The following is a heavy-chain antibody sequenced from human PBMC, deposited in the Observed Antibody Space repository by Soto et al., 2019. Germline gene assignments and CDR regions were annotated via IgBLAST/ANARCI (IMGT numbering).Heavy chain of an antibody. CDR3: AKDIGGGYCSGGSCYPDVYFQH. CDR1: GFTFDDYA. Sequence: GGSLRLSCAASGFTFDDYAMHWVRQAPGKGLEWVSGISWNSGSIGYADSVKGRFTISRDNAKNSLYLQMNSLRAEDTALYYCAKDIGGGYCSGGSCYPDVYFQHWGQGTLVTVSS. J-gene: IGHJ1*01. CDR2: ISWNSGSI. V-gene: IGHV3-9*01. D-gene: IGHD2-15*01.